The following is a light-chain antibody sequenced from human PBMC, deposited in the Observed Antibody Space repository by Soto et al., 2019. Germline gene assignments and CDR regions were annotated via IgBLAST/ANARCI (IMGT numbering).Light chain of an antibody. CDR3: SSYAGINNLGV. Sequence: QSALTQPPSASGSPGQSVTISCTGTSSDVGGYKYVSWYQQHPGKAPKHMIFEVNKRPSGVPDRFSGSKSGNTASLTVSGLQAEDEDDYYCSSYAGINNLGVFGTGTKLTVL. J-gene: IGLJ1*01. CDR1: SSDVGGYKY. CDR2: EVN. V-gene: IGLV2-8*01.